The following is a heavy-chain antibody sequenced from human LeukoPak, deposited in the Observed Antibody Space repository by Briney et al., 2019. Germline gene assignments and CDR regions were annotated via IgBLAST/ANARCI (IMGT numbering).Heavy chain of an antibody. V-gene: IGHV1-69*06. J-gene: IGHJ6*03. CDR1: GGTFSSYA. CDR3: ARALRYYYYMDV. Sequence: SVKVSCKASGGTFSSYAISWARQAPGQGLEWMGGIIPIFGTANYAQKFQGRVTITADKSTSTAYMELSSLRSEDTAVYYCARALRYYYYMDVWGKGTTVTVSS. CDR2: IIPIFGTA.